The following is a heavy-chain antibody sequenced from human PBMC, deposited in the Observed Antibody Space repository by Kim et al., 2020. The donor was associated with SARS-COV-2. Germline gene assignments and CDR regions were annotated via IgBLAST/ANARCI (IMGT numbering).Heavy chain of an antibody. CDR3: ARRRLGAAFDY. CDR2: T. J-gene: IGHJ4*02. D-gene: IGHD1-26*01. Sequence: TSYNRSLKSRDTISVDTSKSPFSRKLSSVTAADTAVYYCARRRLGAAFDYWGQGTLVTVSS. V-gene: IGHV4-30-2*04.